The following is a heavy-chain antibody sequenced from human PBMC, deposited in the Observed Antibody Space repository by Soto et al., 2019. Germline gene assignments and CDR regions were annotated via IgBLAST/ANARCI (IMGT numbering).Heavy chain of an antibody. V-gene: IGHV4-4*02. CDR1: GGSISSSNW. D-gene: IGHD6-13*01. J-gene: IGHJ4*02. CDR2: IYHSGST. CDR3: ASLSGIAAAGTWEGY. Sequence: QVQLQESGPGLVKPSGTLSLTCAVSGGSISSSNWSSWVRQPPGKGLKWIGEIYHSGSTNYNPSLKIRVTISVDKSKNQFSLKLSSVTAADTAVYYCASLSGIAAAGTWEGYWGQGTLVTVSS.